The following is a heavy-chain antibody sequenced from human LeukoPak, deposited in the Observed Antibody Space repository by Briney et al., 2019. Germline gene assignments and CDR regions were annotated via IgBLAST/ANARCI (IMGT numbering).Heavy chain of an antibody. CDR3: TRAPRKAWFDP. Sequence: SETLSLTCAVYDGSFSGYYWNWIRQPPGKGLEWIGEIRQSGNTNYNPSLKSRVTMSVDTSRKQFSLRLTSVTAADTAVYYCTRAPRKAWFDPWGQGTLVTVSS. V-gene: IGHV4-34*01. D-gene: IGHD1-14*01. CDR1: DGSFSGYY. CDR2: IRQSGNT. J-gene: IGHJ5*02.